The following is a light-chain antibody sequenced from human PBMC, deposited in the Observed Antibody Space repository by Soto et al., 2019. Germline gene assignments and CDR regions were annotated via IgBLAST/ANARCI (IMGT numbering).Light chain of an antibody. CDR3: QQSYSTVWT. V-gene: IGKV1-39*01. CDR2: AAS. J-gene: IGKJ1*01. Sequence: DIQMTQSPSSLTASVGARVTITCRARQSISSYLNWYQQKPGKGPNLLIYAASSLQGGVPSRFSGSGAGTDFTLTISSLQPEDFATYYCQQSYSTVWTFGQGTKVEIK. CDR1: QSISSY.